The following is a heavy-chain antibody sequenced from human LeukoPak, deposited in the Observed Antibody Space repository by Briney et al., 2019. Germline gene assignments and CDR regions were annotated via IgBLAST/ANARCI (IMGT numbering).Heavy chain of an antibody. Sequence: GGSLRLSCAASGFTFSGYSINWVRQAPGKGLEWVSSISSYSTYIYYADSVKGRFTISRDNAKNSLYLQMSSLRAEDTAVYYCARLSGNLGSYYFDYWGQGTLVTVSS. D-gene: IGHD1-26*01. CDR3: ARLSGNLGSYYFDY. CDR2: ISSYSTYI. CDR1: GFTFSGYS. V-gene: IGHV3-21*01. J-gene: IGHJ4*02.